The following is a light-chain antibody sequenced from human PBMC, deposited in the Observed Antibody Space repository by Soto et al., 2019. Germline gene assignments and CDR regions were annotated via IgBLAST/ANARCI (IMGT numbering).Light chain of an antibody. CDR2: GNI. V-gene: IGLV1-40*01. CDR1: SSNIGAGYD. CDR3: QSYASTLSARYV. J-gene: IGLJ1*01. Sequence: QSVLTQPPSVSGAPGQRVTISCTGSSSNIGAGYDVHWYQQRPGTAPKLLIFGNINRPSWVPDRFSGSKSGTSASLAITGRQAEDEGDYYCQSYASTLSARYVFGTGTKLTVL.